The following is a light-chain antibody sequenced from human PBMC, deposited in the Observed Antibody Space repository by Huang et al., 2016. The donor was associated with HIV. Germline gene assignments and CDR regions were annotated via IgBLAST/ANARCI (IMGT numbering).Light chain of an antibody. J-gene: IGKJ1*01. Sequence: EIVLTQSPGILSLSPGERATLACRASQSLSNNHVAWYQQKAGQPPRLLIYVASSRASGIPVRFSASGSGTDFTLTISRLEPEDFAMYHCQYYGSSPTWTFGQGTKVEI. CDR1: QSLSNNH. CDR2: VAS. V-gene: IGKV3-20*01. CDR3: QYYGSSPTWT.